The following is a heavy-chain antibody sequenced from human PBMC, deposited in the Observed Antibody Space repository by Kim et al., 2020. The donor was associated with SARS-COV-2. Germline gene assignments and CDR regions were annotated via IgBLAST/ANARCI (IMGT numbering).Heavy chain of an antibody. CDR2: INHSGST. V-gene: IGHV4-34*01. CDR3: ARGQDYYDSSGYCYYFDY. J-gene: IGHJ4*02. Sequence: SETLSLTCAVYGGSFSGYYWSWIRQPPGKGLEWIGEINHSGSTNYNPSLKSRVTISVDTSKNQFSLKLSSVTAADTAVYYCARGQDYYDSSGYCYYFDYWGQGTLVTVSS. D-gene: IGHD3-22*01. CDR1: GGSFSGYY.